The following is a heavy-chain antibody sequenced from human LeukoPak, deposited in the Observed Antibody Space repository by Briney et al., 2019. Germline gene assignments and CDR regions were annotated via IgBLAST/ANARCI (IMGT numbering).Heavy chain of an antibody. CDR2: ITIKGGST. V-gene: IGHV3-64D*06. D-gene: IGHD3-9*01. Sequence: RGSVTLSCSASGFTFSSYAMHWVRQPPAKGLEYVSAITIKGGSTYYADFVKGRFTISRDNYKNTLYLEMRSLRGEDTAVYYCVKDYDILTGYFDYWGQGTVV. CDR3: VKDYDILTGYFDY. CDR1: GFTFSSYA. J-gene: IGHJ4*02.